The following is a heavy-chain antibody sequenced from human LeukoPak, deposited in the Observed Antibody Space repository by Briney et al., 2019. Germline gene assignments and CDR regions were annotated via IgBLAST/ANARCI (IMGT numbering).Heavy chain of an antibody. Sequence: GASVKVSCKASGGTFSSYAISWVRQAPGQGLEWMGRIIPILGIANYAQKFQGRVTITADKSTSTAYMELSSLRSEDTAVYYCARDCSGGSCYVGPWGQGTLVTVSS. D-gene: IGHD2-15*01. V-gene: IGHV1-69*04. J-gene: IGHJ5*02. CDR3: ARDCSGGSCYVGP. CDR1: GGTFSSYA. CDR2: IIPILGIA.